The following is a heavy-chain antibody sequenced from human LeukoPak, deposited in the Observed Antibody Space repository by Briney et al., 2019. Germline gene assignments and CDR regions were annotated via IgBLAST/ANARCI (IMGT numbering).Heavy chain of an antibody. CDR1: GGSISSGDYY. V-gene: IGHV4-30-4*08. CDR2: IYYSGST. J-gene: IGHJ4*02. CDR3: ARENLPYYFDY. Sequence: SQTLSLTCTVSGGSISSGDYYWSWIRQPPGKGLEWIGYIYYSGSTYCNPSLKSRVTISVDTSKNQFSLKLSSVTAADTAVYYCARENLPYYFDYWGQGTLVTVSS.